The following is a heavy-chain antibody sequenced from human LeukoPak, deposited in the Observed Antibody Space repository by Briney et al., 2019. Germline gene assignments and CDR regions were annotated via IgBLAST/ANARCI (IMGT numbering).Heavy chain of an antibody. V-gene: IGHV4-39*01. CDR1: GGSISGSSSY. Sequence: SETLSLTCTVSGGSISGSSSYWGWIRQPPGKGLEWIGTISYSGSTYYNPSLKSRVTISVDTSKNQFSLKLSSVTAADTAAYFCARVRGVKTYSSAWYALDYWGQGTLVTVSS. CDR2: ISYSGST. CDR3: ARVRGVKTYSSAWYALDY. J-gene: IGHJ4*02. D-gene: IGHD6-19*01.